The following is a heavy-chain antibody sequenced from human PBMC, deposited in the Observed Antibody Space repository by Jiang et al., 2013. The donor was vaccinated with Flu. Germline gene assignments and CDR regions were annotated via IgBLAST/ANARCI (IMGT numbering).Heavy chain of an antibody. Sequence: WNWIRQSPSRGLEWLGRTYYRSKWYNDYAVSVKSRITINPDTSKNQFSLQLNSVTPEDTAVYYCARGEYNWNSYYMDVWGKGTTVTVSS. J-gene: IGHJ6*03. CDR2: TYYRSKWYN. V-gene: IGHV6-1*01. D-gene: IGHD1-20*01. CDR3: ARGEYNWNSYYMDV.